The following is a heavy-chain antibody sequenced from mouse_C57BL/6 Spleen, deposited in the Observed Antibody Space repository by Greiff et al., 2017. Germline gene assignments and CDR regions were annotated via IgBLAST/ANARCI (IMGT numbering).Heavy chain of an antibody. J-gene: IGHJ3*01. CDR1: GYTFTDYN. CDR2: INPNNGGT. CDR3: ALIYYDYDEGFAY. V-gene: IGHV1-22*01. Sequence: EVQLQQSGPELVKPGASVKMSCKASGYTFTDYNMHWVKQSHGKSLEWIGYINPNNGGTSYNQKFKGKATLTVNKSSSTAYMELRSLPSEDSAVYYCALIYYDYDEGFAYWGQGTLVTVSA. D-gene: IGHD2-4*01.